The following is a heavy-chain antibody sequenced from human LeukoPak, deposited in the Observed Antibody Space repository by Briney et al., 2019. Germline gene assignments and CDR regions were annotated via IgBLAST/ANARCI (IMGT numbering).Heavy chain of an antibody. Sequence: PSETLSLTCAVSGYSISSGYYWGWIRQPPGKGLEWIGSIYHSGSTYYNPSLKSRVTISVDTSKNQFSLKLSSVTAADTAVYYCARHIENAFDIWGRGTMVTVSS. V-gene: IGHV4-38-2*01. CDR2: IYHSGST. CDR3: ARHIENAFDI. CDR1: GYSISSGYY. J-gene: IGHJ3*02. D-gene: IGHD2-21*01.